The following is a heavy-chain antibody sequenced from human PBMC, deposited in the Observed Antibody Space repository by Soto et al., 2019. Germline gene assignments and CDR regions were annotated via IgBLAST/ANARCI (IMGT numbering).Heavy chain of an antibody. J-gene: IGHJ6*02. Sequence: GASVKVSCKASGYTFTSYYMHWVRQAPGQGLEWMGIINPSGGSTSYAQKFQGRVTMTRDTSTSTVYMALSSLRSEDTALYYCARASHCTNGVCYTRAGFYYYDGMDVGGQGTTGTAP. CDR3: ARASHCTNGVCYTRAGFYYYDGMDV. V-gene: IGHV1-46*01. CDR1: GYTFTSYY. CDR2: INPSGGST. D-gene: IGHD2-8*01.